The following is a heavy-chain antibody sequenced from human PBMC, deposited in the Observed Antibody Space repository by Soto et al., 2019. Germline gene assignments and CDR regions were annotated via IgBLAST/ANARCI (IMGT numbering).Heavy chain of an antibody. V-gene: IGHV3-30-3*01. J-gene: IGHJ4*02. D-gene: IGHD3-22*01. CDR3: ARDGYDSSGHDY. Sequence: QVQLVESGGGVVQPGRSLRLSCAASGFTFSSYAMHWVRQAPGKGLEWVAVISYDGSNKYYADSVKGRFTISRDNSKNTLYLQMNSLRAEDTGVYYCARDGYDSSGHDYWGQGTLVTVSS. CDR1: GFTFSSYA. CDR2: ISYDGSNK.